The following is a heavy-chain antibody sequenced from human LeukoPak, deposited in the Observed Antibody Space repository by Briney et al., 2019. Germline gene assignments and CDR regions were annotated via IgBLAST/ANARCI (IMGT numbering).Heavy chain of an antibody. CDR2: IYSDGST. Sequence: GGSLRLSCAASGFTFSTYAIMWVRQAPGKGLHWVSSIYSDGSTYYADSVRGRFITSRDNSRNTLHLQMNSLRAEDTAIYYCAKDQFGGYGSIDYWGQGTLVTVSS. D-gene: IGHD5-12*01. CDR3: AKDQFGGYGSIDY. CDR1: GFTFSTYA. V-gene: IGHV3-23*01. J-gene: IGHJ4*02.